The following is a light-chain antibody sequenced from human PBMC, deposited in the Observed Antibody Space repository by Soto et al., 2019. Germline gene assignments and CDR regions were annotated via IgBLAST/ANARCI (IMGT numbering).Light chain of an antibody. CDR2: AAS. CDR3: QHLNTYPIT. Sequence: DIQITQSPSSLSASVGDRVTITCRASQSISSYLNWYQQKPGEAPKLLIYAASSLQSGVPSRFSGSGSGTDFTLPISSLQPEDFSTYYCQHLNTYPITFGPGTRLEIK. CDR1: QSISSY. V-gene: IGKV1-39*01. J-gene: IGKJ5*01.